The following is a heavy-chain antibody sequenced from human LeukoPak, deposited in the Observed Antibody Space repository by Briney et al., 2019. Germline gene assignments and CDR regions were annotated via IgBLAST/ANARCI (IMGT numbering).Heavy chain of an antibody. CDR2: IKSKTDGGTT. J-gene: IGHJ4*02. V-gene: IGHV3-15*01. CDR3: ARSGAAAALDY. CDR1: GFTFSNAW. Sequence: GGSLRLSCAASGFTFSNAWMSWVRQAPGKGLEWVGRIKSKTDGGTTDYAAPVKGRFTISRDNAKSSLYLQMNSLRAEDTAVYHCARSGAAAALDYWGRGTLVSVSS. D-gene: IGHD6-25*01.